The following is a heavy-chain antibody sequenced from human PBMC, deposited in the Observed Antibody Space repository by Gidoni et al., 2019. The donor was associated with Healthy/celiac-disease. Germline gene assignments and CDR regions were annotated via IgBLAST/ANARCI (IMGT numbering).Heavy chain of an antibody. CDR3: ARGVVAAAGYNWFDP. D-gene: IGHD6-13*01. Sequence: EVQLVESGGGLIQPGGSLRLSCAASGFTVSSNYMSWVRQAPGKGLEWVSVIYSGGSTYYADSVKGRFTISRDNSKNTLYLQMNSLRAEDTAVYYCARGVVAAAGYNWFDPWGQGTLVTVSS. V-gene: IGHV3-53*01. J-gene: IGHJ5*02. CDR2: IYSGGST. CDR1: GFTVSSNY.